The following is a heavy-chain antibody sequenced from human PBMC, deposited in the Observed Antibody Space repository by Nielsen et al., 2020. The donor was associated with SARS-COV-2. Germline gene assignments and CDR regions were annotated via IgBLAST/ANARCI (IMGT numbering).Heavy chain of an antibody. CDR3: ARDSWDSLRYFVH. CDR2: ISYGGSNK. D-gene: IGHD3-22*01. V-gene: IGHV3-30*04. J-gene: IGHJ4*02. CDR1: GFTFSHYA. Sequence: GGSLRLSCVASGFTFSHYAIHWVRQAPGKGLEWVAIISYGGSNKYYADSVKGRFTISRDDSKNTLYLQMNSLRPEDTAVYYCARDSWDSLRYFVHWGQGAQVTVSS.